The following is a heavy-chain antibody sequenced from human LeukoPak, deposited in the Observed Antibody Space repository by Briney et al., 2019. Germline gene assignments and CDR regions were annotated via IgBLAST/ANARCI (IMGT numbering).Heavy chain of an antibody. V-gene: IGHV3-23*01. CDR1: GFTFSSYA. CDR3: ASSSSGWYKFDY. J-gene: IGHJ4*02. D-gene: IGHD6-19*01. CDR2: ISASGGST. Sequence: GGSLRLSCAASGFTFSSYAMSWVRQAPGKGLEWVSGISASGGSTFYGDSVKGRFTISRDNSKNTLYLQMNSLRADGTAVYYCASSSSGWYKFDYWGQGTLVSVSS.